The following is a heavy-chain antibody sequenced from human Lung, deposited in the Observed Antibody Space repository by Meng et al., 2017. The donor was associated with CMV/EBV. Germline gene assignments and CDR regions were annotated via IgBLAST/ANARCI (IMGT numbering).Heavy chain of an antibody. CDR3: ARDEGQFGGYGYGH. D-gene: IGHD5-12*01. V-gene: IGHV3-23*01. CDR2: IIGSGDTT. J-gene: IGHJ4*02. CDR1: GFTFSRHA. Sequence: SGFTFSRHAMSWVRQAPGKGLDLVSAIIGSGDTTYSADSVRGRFTISRDNSKNTLFLQMNSLRPEDTAVYYCARDEGQFGGYGYGHWGQGTLVTVSS.